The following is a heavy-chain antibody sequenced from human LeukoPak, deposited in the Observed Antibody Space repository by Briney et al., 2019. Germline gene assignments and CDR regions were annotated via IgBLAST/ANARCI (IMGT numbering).Heavy chain of an antibody. J-gene: IGHJ3*02. CDR3: ASDILTGTDAFDI. V-gene: IGHV1-8*03. Sequence: ASVKVSCKASGYTFTSYDIDWVRQATGQGLQWMGWMNSNSGDTIYAQKFQGRVTITRNTSISTAYMGLSSLRSEDTAVYYCASDILTGTDAFDIWGQGTMVTVSS. CDR1: GYTFTSYD. CDR2: MNSNSGDT. D-gene: IGHD3-9*01.